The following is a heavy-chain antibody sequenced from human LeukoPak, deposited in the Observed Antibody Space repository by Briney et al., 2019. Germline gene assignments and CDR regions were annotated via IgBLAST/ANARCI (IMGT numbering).Heavy chain of an antibody. CDR3: ARDRGCSGGSCYDYYYGMDV. CDR1: GFTFSSYE. D-gene: IGHD2-15*01. V-gene: IGHV3-48*03. Sequence: GGSLRLSCAASGFTFSSYEMNWVRQAPGKGLDWVSYISSSGSTIYYADSVKGRFTISRDNAKNSLYLQMNSLRAEDTAVYYCARDRGCSGGSCYDYYYGMDVWGQGTTVTVSS. J-gene: IGHJ6*02. CDR2: ISSSGSTI.